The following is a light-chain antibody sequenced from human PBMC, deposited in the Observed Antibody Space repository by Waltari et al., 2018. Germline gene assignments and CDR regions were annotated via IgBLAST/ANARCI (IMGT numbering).Light chain of an antibody. CDR1: SRDTGTYNL. CDR2: EGN. Sequence: QSALTQPASGSGSPGQSITISCTGTSRDTGTYNLVSCFQQHPGKAPRLIIYEGNTRPSGFSIRFTGSKSGNTASLTIPGLQADDEANYHCCSFAGYTNFVAFGGGTKVTVL. J-gene: IGLJ3*02. CDR3: CSFAGYTNFVA. V-gene: IGLV2-23*03.